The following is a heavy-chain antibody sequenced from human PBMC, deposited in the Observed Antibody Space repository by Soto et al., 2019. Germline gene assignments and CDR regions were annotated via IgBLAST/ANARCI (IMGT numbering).Heavy chain of an antibody. CDR2: IHYSGSV. CDR3: VRVDYGGDRDYYGLGV. D-gene: IGHD4-17*01. Sequence: SETLSLTCTVSGGSISSDHYHWTWIRQTPGKGLEWIGYIHYSGSVYYNPSLQSRVTMSVDTSKNLFSLKLSSVTAADTAVYFCVRVDYGGDRDYYGLGVWGQGTTVPVSS. V-gene: IGHV4-30-4*01. CDR1: GGSISSDHYH. J-gene: IGHJ6*02.